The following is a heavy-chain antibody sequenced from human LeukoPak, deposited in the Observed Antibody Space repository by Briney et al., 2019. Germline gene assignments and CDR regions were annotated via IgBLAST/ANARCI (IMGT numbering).Heavy chain of an antibody. Sequence: GASVKDSCKASGYTFTSYEINWVRQATGQGLEWLGWMNPDSGDTAYVQKFQGRITMTRSTSISTAYMELSSLRSEDTAVYYCARGLGTYDSSELTWPMISFWGQGTLVTVSS. J-gene: IGHJ4*02. CDR2: MNPDSGDT. V-gene: IGHV1-8*01. CDR3: ARGLGTYDSSELTWPMISF. CDR1: GYTFTSYE. D-gene: IGHD3-22*01.